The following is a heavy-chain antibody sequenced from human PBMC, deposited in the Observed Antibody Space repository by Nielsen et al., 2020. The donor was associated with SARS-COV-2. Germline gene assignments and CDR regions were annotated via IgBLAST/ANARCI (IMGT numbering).Heavy chain of an antibody. CDR3: ARGHWNFGVVLSYYYYYGMDV. CDR1: GYTFTSYG. Sequence: ASVKVSCKASGYTFTSYGISWVRQAPGQGLEWMGWISAYNGNTNYAQKLQGRVTMTTDTSTNTAYMELRSLRSDDTAVYYCARGHWNFGVVLSYYYYYGMDVWGQGTTVTVSS. V-gene: IGHV1-18*01. D-gene: IGHD3-3*01. CDR2: ISAYNGNT. J-gene: IGHJ6*02.